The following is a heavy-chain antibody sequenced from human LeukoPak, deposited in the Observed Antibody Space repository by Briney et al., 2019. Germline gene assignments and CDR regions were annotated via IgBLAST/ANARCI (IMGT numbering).Heavy chain of an antibody. CDR1: GFTFSSYW. Sequence: GGSLRLSCAASGFTFSSYWMSWVRQAPGKGLEWVANIKQDGSEKYYVDSVKGRFTISRDNAKNSLYLQMNSLRAEDTALYYCARDRYDSSPDDAFDIWGQGTMVTVSS. D-gene: IGHD3-22*01. CDR2: IKQDGSEK. J-gene: IGHJ3*02. V-gene: IGHV3-7*03. CDR3: ARDRYDSSPDDAFDI.